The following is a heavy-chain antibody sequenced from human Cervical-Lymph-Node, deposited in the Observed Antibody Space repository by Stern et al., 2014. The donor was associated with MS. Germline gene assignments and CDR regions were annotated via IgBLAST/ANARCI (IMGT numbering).Heavy chain of an antibody. J-gene: IGHJ4*02. CDR2: IYPKSGDS. CDR1: GYTFTDYY. D-gene: IGHD1-26*01. V-gene: IGHV1-2*06. Sequence: VQLVESAAEVKKPGASVKVSCKSFGYTFTDYYFHWVRQAPGQGLEWMGRIYPKSGDSISAPKFQVRVIMTRDTSIRTLYLELNRLRPDDTAVYYCARGLGATAFDFWGQGTLVTVSS. CDR3: ARGLGATAFDF.